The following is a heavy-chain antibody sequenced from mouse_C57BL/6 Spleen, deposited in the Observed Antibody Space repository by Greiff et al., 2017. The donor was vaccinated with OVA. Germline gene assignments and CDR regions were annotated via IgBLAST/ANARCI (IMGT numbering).Heavy chain of an antibody. J-gene: IGHJ3*01. CDR2: IDPSDSET. CDR1: GYTFTSYW. D-gene: IGHD1-1*01. V-gene: IGHV1-52*01. CDR3: ASYHGSTPWFAY. Sequence: QVQLQQPGAELVRPGSSVKLSCKASGYTFTSYWMHWVKQRPIQGLEWIGNIDPSDSETHYNQKFKDKATLTVDKSSSTAYMQLSSLTSEDSAVYYCASYHGSTPWFAYWGQGTLVTVSA.